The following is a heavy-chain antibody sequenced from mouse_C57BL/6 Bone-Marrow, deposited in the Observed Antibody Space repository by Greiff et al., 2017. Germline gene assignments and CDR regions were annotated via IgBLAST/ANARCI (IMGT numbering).Heavy chain of an antibody. J-gene: IGHJ4*01. CDR1: GYTFTDYN. CDR2: INPNNGGT. Sequence: EVKLVESGPELVKPGASVKMSCKASGYTFTDYNMHWVKQSHGKSLEWIGYINPNNGGTSYNQKFKGKATLTVNKSSSTAYMGLRSLTSDDSAVYYCARGDAMDYWGQGTSVTVSS. CDR3: ARGDAMDY. V-gene: IGHV1-22*01.